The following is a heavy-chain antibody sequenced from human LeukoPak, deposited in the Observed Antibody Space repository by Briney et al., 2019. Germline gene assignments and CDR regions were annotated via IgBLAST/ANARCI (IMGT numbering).Heavy chain of an antibody. CDR2: IYYSGST. J-gene: IGHJ4*02. CDR3: ARDRIAVAVY. D-gene: IGHD6-19*01. V-gene: IGHV4-39*07. CDR1: GGSISSSSYY. Sequence: SETLSLTCTVSGGSISSSSYYWGWIRQPPGKGLGWIGSIYYSGSTYYNPSLKSRVTISVDTSKNQFSLKLSSVTAADTAVYYCARDRIAVAVYWGQGTLVTVSS.